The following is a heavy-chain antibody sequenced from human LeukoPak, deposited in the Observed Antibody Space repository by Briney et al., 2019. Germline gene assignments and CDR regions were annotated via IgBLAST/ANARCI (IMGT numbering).Heavy chain of an antibody. J-gene: IGHJ5*02. D-gene: IGHD2-21*02. CDR3: ARDRPDCGGDCYPNWFDH. CDR1: GFTFSSYS. CDR2: ISSSRSYI. V-gene: IGHV3-21*01. Sequence: PGGSLRLSCAASGFTFSSYSMNWVRQAPGKGLEWVSSISSSRSYIYYADSVKGRFTISRDNAKNSLYLQMNSLRAEDTAVYYCARDRPDCGGDCYPNWFDHWGQGTLVTVSS.